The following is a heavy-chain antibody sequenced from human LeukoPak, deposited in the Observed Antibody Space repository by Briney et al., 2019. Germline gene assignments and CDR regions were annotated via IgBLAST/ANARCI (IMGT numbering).Heavy chain of an antibody. D-gene: IGHD3-9*01. Sequence: SETLSLTCTVSGGSISSTNYYWAWIRQPPGKGLEWIATINYSGSTFYNPSLKSRVTISLDTSKNQFSLKLTSVTAADTAVYYCARGVYDILPSYYYHFDYWGQGTLVTVSS. CDR2: INYSGST. J-gene: IGHJ4*02. CDR1: GGSISSTNYY. V-gene: IGHV4-39*07. CDR3: ARGVYDILPSYYYHFDY.